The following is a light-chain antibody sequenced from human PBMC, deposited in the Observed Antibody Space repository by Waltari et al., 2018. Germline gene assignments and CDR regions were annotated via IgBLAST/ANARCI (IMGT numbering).Light chain of an antibody. J-gene: IGKJ4*01. CDR3: QQYNTYPLT. CDR2: DAS. Sequence: DIQMTQSPSSVSASVGDRVSITCRASQGIGNWLAWYQQKPGKAPKSLIYDASSLQSGVPSRFSGSRSGTRFTLTISSLQPEDSATYYCQQYNTYPLTFGGGTKVEIK. CDR1: QGIGNW. V-gene: IGKV1D-16*01.